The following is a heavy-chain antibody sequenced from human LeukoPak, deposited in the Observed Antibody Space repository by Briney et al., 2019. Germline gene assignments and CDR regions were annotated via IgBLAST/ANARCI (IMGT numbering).Heavy chain of an antibody. D-gene: IGHD4-23*01. CDR1: GGSISSYY. J-gene: IGHJ5*02. CDR2: IYYSGST. Sequence: SETLSLTCTVCGGSISSYYWSWIRQPPGKGLEWIGYIYYSGSTNYNPSLKSRVTMSVDTSKNQFSLKLSSVTAADTAVYYCARNDYGGNTNHWGQGTLVTVSS. V-gene: IGHV4-59*12. CDR3: ARNDYGGNTNH.